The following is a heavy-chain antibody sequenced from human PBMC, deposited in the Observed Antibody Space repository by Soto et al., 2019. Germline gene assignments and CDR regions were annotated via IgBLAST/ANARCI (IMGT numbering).Heavy chain of an antibody. V-gene: IGHV1-46*01. Sequence: GASVKVSCKASGYTFTNNYIHWVRRAPGQGLEWMGTINPSGGNTNYAQKFQGRVTMTRDTSTSTAYMELSSLTSEDTAVYYCARDRSIASSGAWWLDPWGQGTLVTVSS. CDR3: ARDRSIASSGAWWLDP. D-gene: IGHD6-13*01. J-gene: IGHJ5*02. CDR2: INPSGGNT. CDR1: GYTFTNNY.